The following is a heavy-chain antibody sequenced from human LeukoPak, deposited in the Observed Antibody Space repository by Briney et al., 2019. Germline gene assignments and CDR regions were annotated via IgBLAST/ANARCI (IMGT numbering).Heavy chain of an antibody. V-gene: IGHV3-43*01. D-gene: IGHD4-23*01. CDR2: LSWDGGSE. Sequence: GGSLRLSCAASGLTFDDYSMPWVRQRRGRGLEWVSLLSWDGGSEYYADSVRGRFTISRDNRRGSLFLQMKSLKTEDSALYFCARDRGGNTAGFDSWGQGTLVTVSS. J-gene: IGHJ4*02. CDR3: ARDRGGNTAGFDS. CDR1: GLTFDDYS.